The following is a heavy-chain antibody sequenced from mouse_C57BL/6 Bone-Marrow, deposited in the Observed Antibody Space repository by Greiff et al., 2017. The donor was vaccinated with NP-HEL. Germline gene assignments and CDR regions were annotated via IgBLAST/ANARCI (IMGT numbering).Heavy chain of an antibody. Sequence: QVQLQQSGAELVRPGASVTLSCKASGYTFTDYEMHWVKQTPVHGLEWIGAIDPETGGTAYNQKFKGKAILTADKSSSTAYMELRSLTSEDSAVYYCTRSRDVYYSWFAYWGQGTLVTVSA. CDR3: TRSRDVYYSWFAY. D-gene: IGHD2-3*01. J-gene: IGHJ3*01. CDR2: IDPETGGT. V-gene: IGHV1-15*01. CDR1: GYTFTDYE.